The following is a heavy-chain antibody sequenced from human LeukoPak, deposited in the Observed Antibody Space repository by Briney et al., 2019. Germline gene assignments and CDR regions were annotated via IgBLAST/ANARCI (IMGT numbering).Heavy chain of an antibody. CDR3: ARGRSGGWSGYYVGSD. J-gene: IGHJ4*02. Sequence: PSETLSLTCTVSGGSISSYYWSWIRQPPGKGLEWIGYIYYSGSTNNNPSLKSRVTISVDTSKNQFSLKLSSVTAADTTVYYCARGRSGGWSGYYVGSDWGQGTLVTVSS. CDR1: GGSISSYY. CDR2: IYYSGST. D-gene: IGHD3-3*01. V-gene: IGHV4-59*01.